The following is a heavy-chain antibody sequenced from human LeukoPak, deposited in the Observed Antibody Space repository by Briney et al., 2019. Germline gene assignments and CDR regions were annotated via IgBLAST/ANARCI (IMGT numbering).Heavy chain of an antibody. J-gene: IGHJ2*01. CDR2: INPNSGGT. Sequence: ASVEVSCKASGHTFTGYYMHWVRQAPGQGLEWMGWINPNSGGTNYAQKFQGRVTMTRDTSISTAYMELSRLRSDDTAVYYCARVPTAAAGYWYFDLWGRGTLVTVSS. V-gene: IGHV1-2*02. D-gene: IGHD6-13*01. CDR3: ARVPTAAAGYWYFDL. CDR1: GHTFTGYY.